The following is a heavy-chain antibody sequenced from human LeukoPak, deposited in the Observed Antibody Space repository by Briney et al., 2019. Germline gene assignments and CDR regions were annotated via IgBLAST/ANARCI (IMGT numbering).Heavy chain of an antibody. D-gene: IGHD3-22*01. V-gene: IGHV4-39*01. J-gene: IGHJ4*02. Sequence: SETLSLTCTVSGGSISSSSYYWGWIRQPPGKGLEWIGSIYYSGSVYYNPSLKSRVTISVDTSKSQFSLKLSSVTAADAAVYYCARQSYYYDSSGYIDYWGQGTLVTVSS. CDR2: IYYSGSV. CDR3: ARQSYYYDSSGYIDY. CDR1: GGSISSSSYY.